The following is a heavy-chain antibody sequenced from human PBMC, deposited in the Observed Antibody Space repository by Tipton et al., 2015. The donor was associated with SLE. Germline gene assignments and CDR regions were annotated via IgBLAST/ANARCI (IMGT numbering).Heavy chain of an antibody. J-gene: IGHJ3*02. CDR1: GGSISNFY. CDR2: IYYSGST. V-gene: IGHV4-59*01. Sequence: TLSLTCTVSGGSISNFYWSWIRRPPGKELEWIGYIYYSGSTNYNPSLKSRVTISVDTSKNQFSLKLSSVTAADTAVYYCARVGSSFGFDIWGQGTMVTVSS. D-gene: IGHD6-13*01. CDR3: ARVGSSFGFDI.